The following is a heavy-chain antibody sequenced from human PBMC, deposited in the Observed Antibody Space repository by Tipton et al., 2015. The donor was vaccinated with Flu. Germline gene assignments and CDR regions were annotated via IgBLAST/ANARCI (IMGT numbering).Heavy chain of an antibody. V-gene: IGHV4-59*01. CDR3: ASAVKSGSTGYFDN. CDR1: GGSIRSYW. J-gene: IGHJ4*02. Sequence: TLSLTCTVSGGSIRSYWWSWIRQPPGKGLEWIGYMYYSGSTNYNPSLKGRVTISVDASKNQFSLKLSSVTAADTAVYYCASAVKSGSTGYFDNWGQGTVVTVSS. D-gene: IGHD4-17*01. CDR2: MYYSGST.